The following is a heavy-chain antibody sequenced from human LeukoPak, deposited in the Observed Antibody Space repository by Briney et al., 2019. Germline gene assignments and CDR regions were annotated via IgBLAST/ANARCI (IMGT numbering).Heavy chain of an antibody. V-gene: IGHV1-69*13. CDR1: GGPFSSYA. J-gene: IGHJ4*02. CDR2: IIPIFGTA. Sequence: SVKVSCKASGGPFSSYAISWVRQAPGQGLEWMGGIIPIFGTANYAQKFQGRVTITADESTSTAYMELSSLRSEDTAVYYCASPGALDYGGNSGIFDYWGQGTLVTVSS. CDR3: ASPGALDYGGNSGIFDY. D-gene: IGHD4-23*01.